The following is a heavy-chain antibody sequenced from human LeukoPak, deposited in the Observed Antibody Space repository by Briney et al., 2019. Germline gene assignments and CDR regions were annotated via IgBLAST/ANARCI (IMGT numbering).Heavy chain of an antibody. V-gene: IGHV3-23*01. CDR1: GFTFSNYA. J-gene: IGHJ3*01. D-gene: IGHD4-17*01. CDR3: GRDPNGDYIGAFDF. CDR2: IRGSGGGT. Sequence: GGSLRLSCAASGFTFSNYAMTCVRLAPGKGLEWVSSIRGSGGGTSYADSVKGRFTMYRDNSRDTLYLQMNNLRAEDTAVYYCGRDPNGDYIGAFDFWGQGTLVTVSS.